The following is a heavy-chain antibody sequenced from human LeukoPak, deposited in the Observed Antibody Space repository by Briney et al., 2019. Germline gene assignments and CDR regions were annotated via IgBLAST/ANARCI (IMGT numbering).Heavy chain of an antibody. CDR2: INPNSGGT. V-gene: IGHV1-2*02. CDR3: ARSFRDYVWGSYRYTGGYAFDI. CDR1: GYTFTGYY. D-gene: IGHD3-16*02. J-gene: IGHJ3*02. Sequence: GASVKVSCKASGYTFTGYYMHWVRQAPGQGLEWMGWINPNSGGTNYAQKVQGRVTMTRDTSISTDYMELSRLRSDDTAVYYCARSFRDYVWGSYRYTGGYAFDIWGQGTMVTVSS.